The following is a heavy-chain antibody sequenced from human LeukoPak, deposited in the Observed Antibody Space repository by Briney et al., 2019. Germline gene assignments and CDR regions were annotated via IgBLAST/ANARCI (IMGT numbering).Heavy chain of an antibody. V-gene: IGHV1-18*01. CDR3: AREVGAPASDAFDI. Sequence: ASVKVSCKASGYTFTSYGISWVRQAPGQGVEWVGWISAYNGNTNYAQKLQGRVTMTTDKSKSTDYMELRSLRSDDTAVYYCAREVGAPASDAFDIWGQGTMVTVSS. J-gene: IGHJ3*02. CDR1: GYTFTSYG. D-gene: IGHD1-26*01. CDR2: ISAYNGNT.